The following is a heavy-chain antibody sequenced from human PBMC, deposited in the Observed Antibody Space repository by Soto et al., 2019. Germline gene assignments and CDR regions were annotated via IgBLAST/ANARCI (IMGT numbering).Heavy chain of an antibody. CDR2: IFSNDEK. D-gene: IGHD5-12*01. Sequence: SGPTLVNPTETLTLTCTVSGFSLSNARMGVSWIRQPPGKALEWLAHIFSNDEKSYSTSLKSRLTISKDTSKSQVVLTMTNMDPVDTATYYCARIGGGYSGYDDYYYYYMDVWGKGTTVTVSS. CDR3: ARIGGGYSGYDDYYYYYMDV. CDR1: GFSLSNARMG. V-gene: IGHV2-26*01. J-gene: IGHJ6*03.